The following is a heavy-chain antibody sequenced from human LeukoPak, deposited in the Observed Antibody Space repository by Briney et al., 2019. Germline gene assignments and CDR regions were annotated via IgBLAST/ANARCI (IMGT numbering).Heavy chain of an antibody. J-gene: IGHJ4*02. CDR3: AREGYCSSTSCSPFDY. V-gene: IGHV4-30-2*01. D-gene: IGHD2-2*01. Sequence: SETLSLTCTVSGGSISSGGYYWSWIRQPPGKGLEWIGYIYHSGSTYYNPSLKSRVTISVDRSKNQFSLKLSSVTAADTAAYYCAREGYCSSTSCSPFDYWGQGTLVTVSS. CDR1: GGSISSGGYY. CDR2: IYHSGST.